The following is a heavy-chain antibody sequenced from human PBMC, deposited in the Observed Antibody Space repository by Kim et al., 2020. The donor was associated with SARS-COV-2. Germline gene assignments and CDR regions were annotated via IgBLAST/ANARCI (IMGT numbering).Heavy chain of an antibody. D-gene: IGHD3-22*01. V-gene: IGHV4-31*03. CDR3: ASKPRYYYDSSGYYGAFDI. CDR1: GGSISSGGYY. J-gene: IGHJ3*02. CDR2: IYYSGST. Sequence: SETLSLTCTVSGGSISSGGYYWSWIRQHPGKGLEWIGYIYYSGSTYYNPSLKSRVTISVDTSKNQFSLKLSSVTAADTAVYYCASKPRYYYDSSGYYGAFDIWGQGTMVTVSS.